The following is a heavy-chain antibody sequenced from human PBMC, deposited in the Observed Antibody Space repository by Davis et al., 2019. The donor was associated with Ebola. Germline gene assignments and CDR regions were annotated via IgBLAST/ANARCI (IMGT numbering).Heavy chain of an antibody. V-gene: IGHV1-18*01. Sequence: SVKVSCKASGYTFTSYGISWVRQAPGQGLEWMGWISAYNGNTNYAQKLQGRVTMTTDTSTSTAYMELRSLRSDDTAVYYCARDSVVPAAMGPYYYYYGMDVWGQGTTVTVSS. CDR1: GYTFTSYG. CDR2: ISAYNGNT. CDR3: ARDSVVPAAMGPYYYYYGMDV. D-gene: IGHD2-2*01. J-gene: IGHJ6*02.